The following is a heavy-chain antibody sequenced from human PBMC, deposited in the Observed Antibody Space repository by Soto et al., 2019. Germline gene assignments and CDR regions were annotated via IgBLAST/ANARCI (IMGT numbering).Heavy chain of an antibody. V-gene: IGHV1-69*02. CDR1: GGTFSNYT. Sequence: SVKVSCKASGGTFSNYTISWVRQAPGQGLEWMGRIIPILGIANYAQKFQGRVTITADKSTSTAYMELSSLRSEDTAVYYCARGATVRGVIDNYFDYWGQGTLVTVSS. D-gene: IGHD3-10*01. CDR3: ARGATVRGVIDNYFDY. CDR2: IIPILGIA. J-gene: IGHJ4*02.